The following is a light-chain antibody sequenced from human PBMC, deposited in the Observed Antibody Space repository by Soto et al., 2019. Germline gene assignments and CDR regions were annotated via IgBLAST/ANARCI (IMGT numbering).Light chain of an antibody. V-gene: IGLV1-51*02. Sequence: QAVVTQPPSVSAAPGQKVSISCSATSSNIGNNYVSWYQQLPGAAPKLLIYENNKRPSGIPDRFSGSKSGTSATLGITGLQTGDEADYYCGTWDSSLSAFVFGGGTKLTVL. J-gene: IGLJ3*02. CDR1: SSNIGNNY. CDR3: GTWDSSLSAFV. CDR2: ENN.